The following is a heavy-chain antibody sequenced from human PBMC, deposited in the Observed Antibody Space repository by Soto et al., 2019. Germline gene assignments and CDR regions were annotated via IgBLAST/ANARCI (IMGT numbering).Heavy chain of an antibody. Sequence: QVQLQQWGAGLLKPSETLSLTCAVYGGSFSGYYWSWIRQPPGKGLEWIGEINHSGRTNYHPSLKSRATISVDTYKNKFSLKLSSVTAADTAVYYCARGMKQWLVRSYYYYGMDVWGQGTTVTVSS. CDR3: ARGMKQWLVRSYYYYGMDV. D-gene: IGHD6-19*01. V-gene: IGHV4-34*01. CDR1: GGSFSGYY. J-gene: IGHJ6*02. CDR2: INHSGRT.